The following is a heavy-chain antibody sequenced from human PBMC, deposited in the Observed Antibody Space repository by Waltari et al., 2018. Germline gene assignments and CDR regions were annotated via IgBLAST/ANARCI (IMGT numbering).Heavy chain of an antibody. Sequence: QVQLVESGGGVVQPGRSLRLSCAASGFTFSSYGMHWVRQAPGKGLEWVAVIWYDGSNKYYADSVKGRFTISRDNSKNTLYLQMNSLRAEDTAMYYCHYYYDSSGYLSDAFDIWGQGTLVTVSS. V-gene: IGHV3-33*08. J-gene: IGHJ3*02. CDR2: IWYDGSNK. CDR1: GFTFSSYG. D-gene: IGHD3-22*01. CDR3: HYYYDSSGYLSDAFDI.